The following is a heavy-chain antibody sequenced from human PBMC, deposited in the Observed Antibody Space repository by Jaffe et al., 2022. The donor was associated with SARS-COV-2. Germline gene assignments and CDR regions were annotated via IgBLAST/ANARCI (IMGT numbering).Heavy chain of an antibody. CDR3: TTDPSSSKDVYYYYYMDV. J-gene: IGHJ6*03. Sequence: EVQLVESGGGLVKPGGSLRLSCAASGFTFSNAWMSWVRQAPGKGLEWVGRIKSKTDGGTTDYAAPVKGRFTISRDDSKNTLYLQMNSLKTEDTAVYYCTTDPSSSKDVYYYYYMDVWGKGTTVTVSS. CDR2: IKSKTDGGTT. V-gene: IGHV3-15*01. CDR1: GFTFSNAW. D-gene: IGHD6-13*01.